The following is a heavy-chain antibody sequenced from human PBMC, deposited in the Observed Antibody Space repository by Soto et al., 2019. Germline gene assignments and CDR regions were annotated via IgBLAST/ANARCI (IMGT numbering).Heavy chain of an antibody. CDR1: GGTFSSYA. CDR3: ARVGGSYSRPRNWFDP. Sequence: SVKVSCKASGGTFSSYAISWVRQAPGQGLEWMGGIIPIFGTANYAQKFQGRVTITADESTSTAYMELSSLRSEDTAVYYCARVGGSYSRPRNWFDPWGQGTLLTVSS. CDR2: IIPIFGTA. D-gene: IGHD1-26*01. V-gene: IGHV1-69*13. J-gene: IGHJ5*02.